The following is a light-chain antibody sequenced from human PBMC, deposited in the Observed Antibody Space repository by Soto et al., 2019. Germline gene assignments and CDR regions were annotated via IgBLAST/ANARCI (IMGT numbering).Light chain of an antibody. CDR1: QSISYW. Sequence: DIQMTQSPSTLSASVGDRVTLTCRASQSISYWLAWYQQKPGKAPKLLIYDASSVESGVPSRFSGDGSGTEFILTISSLQPDDFATYSCQHYERHSSITFGQGTRLEIK. CDR2: DAS. V-gene: IGKV1-5*01. J-gene: IGKJ5*01. CDR3: QHYERHSSIT.